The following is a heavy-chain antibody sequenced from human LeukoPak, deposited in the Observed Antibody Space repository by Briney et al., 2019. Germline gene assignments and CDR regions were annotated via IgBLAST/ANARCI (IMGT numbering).Heavy chain of an antibody. CDR3: ARGYSFGYFNY. D-gene: IGHD5-18*01. Sequence: RAGGSLRLSCAASGFTFGSFVMNWVRQAPGKGPEWLSYISWGSNVIYYADSVKGRFTTSRDDAKNSLFLQMNSLTDEDTAVYYCARGYSFGYFNYWGQGTLVTVSS. CDR2: ISWGSNVI. V-gene: IGHV3-48*02. J-gene: IGHJ4*02. CDR1: GFTFGSFV.